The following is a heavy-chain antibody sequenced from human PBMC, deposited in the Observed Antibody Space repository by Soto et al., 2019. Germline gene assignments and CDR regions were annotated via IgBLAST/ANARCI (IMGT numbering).Heavy chain of an antibody. CDR2: MYDTGST. CDR3: VRQGIGNLNGLVDV. V-gene: IGHV4-59*08. Sequence: QVQVQESGPGLVNPSETLSLSCTASVGTTRSYNWGWIRQHPGKGLEWIGYMYDTGSTSYNPSLKSRVTISVDTSKKQFSLKVNSVTAADTAVYYCVRQGIGNLNGLVDVWGQGTTVTVSS. CDR1: VGTTRSYN. D-gene: IGHD1-1*01. J-gene: IGHJ6*02.